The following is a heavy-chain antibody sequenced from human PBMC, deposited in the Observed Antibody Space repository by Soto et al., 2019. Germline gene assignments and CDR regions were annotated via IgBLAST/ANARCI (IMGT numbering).Heavy chain of an antibody. CDR2: IYYSGRT. CDR3: ARMRGLGEISPYLDY. J-gene: IGHJ4*02. CDR1: GGSISDYQ. Sequence: QVQLQESGPGLVKPSETLFLTCSISGGSISDYQWNWIRQPPGKGLEWIGYIYYSGRTNYNPSLKSRLTISLVPSTRQFSLRLRSVTAADTAVYYCARMRGLGEISPYLDYWGQGALVTVSS. V-gene: IGHV4-59*01. D-gene: IGHD3-16*01.